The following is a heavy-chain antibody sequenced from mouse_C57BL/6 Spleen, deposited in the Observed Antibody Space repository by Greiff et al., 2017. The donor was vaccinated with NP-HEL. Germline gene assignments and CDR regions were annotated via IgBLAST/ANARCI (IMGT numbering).Heavy chain of an antibody. CDR3: ILRFAY. V-gene: IGHV14-4*01. CDR1: GFNITDDY. J-gene: IGHJ3*01. CDR2: IDPENGDT. Sequence: VQLKESGAELVRPGASVKLSCTASGFNITDDYMHWVKQRPEQGLEWIGWIDPENGDTEYASKFQGKATITADTSSNTAYLQLSSLTSEDTAVYYCILRFAYWGQGTLVTVSA.